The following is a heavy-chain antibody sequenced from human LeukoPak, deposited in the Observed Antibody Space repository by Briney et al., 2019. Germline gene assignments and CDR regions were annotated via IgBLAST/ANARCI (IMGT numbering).Heavy chain of an antibody. CDR3: ARGMIHYTDWYDY. J-gene: IGHJ4*02. CDR2: VYPSGST. D-gene: IGHD3-9*01. V-gene: IGHV4-4*07. Sequence: SETLSLTCTVFGGSITGYYWSWIRQPAGKGLEWIGRVYPSGSTNYNPSLKSRVTMSVDTSKNQFSLKLSSVTAADTAVYYCARGMIHYTDWYDYWGQGTLVTVSS. CDR1: GGSITGYY.